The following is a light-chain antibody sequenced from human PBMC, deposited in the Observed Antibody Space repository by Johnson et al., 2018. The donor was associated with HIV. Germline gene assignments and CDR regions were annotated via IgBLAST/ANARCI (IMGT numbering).Light chain of an antibody. CDR2: DNN. V-gene: IGLV1-51*01. Sequence: QSVLTQPPSVSAAPGQKVTISCSGSSSNIGNNYVSWYQQLPGTAPKLLIYDNNKRPSGIPDRFSGSKSGTSATLGITGLPTGDEADYYCGTWDTSLSARGVFGTGTKVTVL. CDR3: GTWDTSLSARGV. J-gene: IGLJ1*01. CDR1: SSNIGNNY.